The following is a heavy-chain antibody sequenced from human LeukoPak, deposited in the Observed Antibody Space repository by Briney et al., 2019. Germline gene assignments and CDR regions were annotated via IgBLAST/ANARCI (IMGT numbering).Heavy chain of an antibody. V-gene: IGHV3-30-3*01. CDR1: GFTFSSYA. Sequence: PGGSLRLSCAAAGFTFSSYAMHWVRQAPGKGLEWVAVISYDGSNKYYADSVKGRFTISRDNSKNTLYLQMNSLRAEDTAVYYCARDLSNYEPPLYYYGMDVWGQGTTVTVSS. CDR3: ARDLSNYEPPLYYYGMDV. D-gene: IGHD4-11*01. CDR2: ISYDGSNK. J-gene: IGHJ6*02.